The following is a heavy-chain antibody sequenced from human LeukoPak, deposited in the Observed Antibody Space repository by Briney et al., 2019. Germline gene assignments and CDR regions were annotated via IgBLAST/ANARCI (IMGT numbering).Heavy chain of an antibody. CDR3: ARVTQLERLFDY. Sequence: GASVKVSCKASGYTFTGYYMHWVRQAPGQGLEWMGWINPNSDGTNYAQKFQGRVTMTRDTSISTAYMELSRLRSDDTAVYYCARVTQLERLFDYWGQGTLVTVSS. CDR2: INPNSDGT. V-gene: IGHV1-2*02. J-gene: IGHJ4*02. CDR1: GYTFTGYY. D-gene: IGHD1-1*01.